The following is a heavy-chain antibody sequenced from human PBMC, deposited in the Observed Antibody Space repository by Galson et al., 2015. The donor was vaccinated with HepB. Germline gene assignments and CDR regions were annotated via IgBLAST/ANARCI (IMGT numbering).Heavy chain of an antibody. J-gene: IGHJ4*02. V-gene: IGHV3-21*01. D-gene: IGHD6-13*01. CDR2: ISSSSSYI. CDR1: GFTFSSYS. CDR3: ARDIMGSSWYSRKGV. Sequence: SLRLSCAASGFTFSSYSMNWVRQAPGKGLEWVSSISSSSSYIYYADSVKGRFTISRDNAKNSLYLQMNSLRAEDTAVYYCARDIMGSSWYSRKGVWGQGTLVTVSS.